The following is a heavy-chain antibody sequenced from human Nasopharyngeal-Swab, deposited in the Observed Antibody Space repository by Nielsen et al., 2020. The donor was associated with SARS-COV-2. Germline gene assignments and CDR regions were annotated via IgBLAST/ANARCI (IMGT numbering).Heavy chain of an antibody. Sequence: GGSLRLSCAASGFTFSSYSMNWVRQAPGKGLEWVSSISSSSSYIYYADSVKGRFTISRDNAKNSLYLQMNSLRAEDTAVYYCARGQYCSSTSCYARGYYYYCGMDVWGQGTTVTVSS. D-gene: IGHD2-2*01. CDR3: ARGQYCSSTSCYARGYYYYCGMDV. CDR2: ISSSSSYI. V-gene: IGHV3-21*01. J-gene: IGHJ6*02. CDR1: GFTFSSYS.